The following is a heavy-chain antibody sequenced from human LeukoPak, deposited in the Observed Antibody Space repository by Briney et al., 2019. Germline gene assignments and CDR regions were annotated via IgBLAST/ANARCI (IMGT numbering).Heavy chain of an antibody. J-gene: IGHJ6*03. V-gene: IGHV4-38-2*02. D-gene: IGHD6-13*01. CDR2: FYHSGST. Sequence: SETLSLTCSVAGYSIRSACHWGWIRQPPGKGLEWIGSFYHSGSTFYSPSLKSRVTMSVDTSKSQLSLKLSSVTAADTAVYYCARVSNSSWASYYYYMDVWGKGTTVTVSS. CDR1: GYSIRSACH. CDR3: ARVSNSSWASYYYYMDV.